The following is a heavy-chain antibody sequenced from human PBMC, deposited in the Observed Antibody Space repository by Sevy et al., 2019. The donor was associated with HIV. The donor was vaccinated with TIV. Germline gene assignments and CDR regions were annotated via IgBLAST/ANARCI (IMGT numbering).Heavy chain of an antibody. Sequence: GGSLRLSCAASGFTFTEFVMSWVRQAPGKGLEWVSTINSGGGSTYYADSGKDRFTISTDNSQNTLDLQMNSLRADNTAIYYCAKDVVARYYDSSGYSDHWGQGTLVTVSS. CDR1: GFTFTEFV. D-gene: IGHD3-22*01. J-gene: IGHJ4*02. CDR3: AKDVVARYYDSSGYSDH. CDR2: INSGGGST. V-gene: IGHV3-23*01.